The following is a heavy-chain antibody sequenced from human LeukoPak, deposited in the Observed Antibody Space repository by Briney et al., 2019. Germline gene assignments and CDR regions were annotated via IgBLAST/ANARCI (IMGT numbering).Heavy chain of an antibody. CDR3: VSDRETQEQV. CDR2: ISYNGDST. CDR1: GFTFSRHN. V-gene: IGHV3-64D*09. Sequence: GGSLRLSCSGSGFTFSRHNMHWVRQAPGRGLEYVSAISYNGDSTYYVDSVKGRFTISRDNSKNTLDLQMSSLRPEDTAVYYCVSDRETQEQVWGPGTLVTVSS. D-gene: IGHD1-26*01. J-gene: IGHJ3*01.